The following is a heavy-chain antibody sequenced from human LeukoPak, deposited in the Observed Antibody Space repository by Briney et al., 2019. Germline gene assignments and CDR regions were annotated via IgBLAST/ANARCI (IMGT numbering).Heavy chain of an antibody. Sequence: GGSLRLSCSASGFSFSYYGFHWVRQAPGKGLEWVALISYDGTNKYYADSVKGRFTISRDNSKNTLFLQMNSLRAEDTAVYYCAKSPGIGTYGDRSTAVDYWGQGTLVTVSP. D-gene: IGHD4-17*01. CDR1: GFSFSYYG. CDR2: ISYDGTNK. CDR3: AKSPGIGTYGDRSTAVDY. V-gene: IGHV3-30*18. J-gene: IGHJ4*02.